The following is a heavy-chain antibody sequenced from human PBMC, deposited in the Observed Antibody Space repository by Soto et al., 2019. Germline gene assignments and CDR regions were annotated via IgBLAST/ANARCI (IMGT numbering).Heavy chain of an antibody. CDR2: ISSSSSYI. CDR3: ARDRYCSSTSCYSTIDY. J-gene: IGHJ4*02. D-gene: IGHD2-2*01. Sequence: SVGSLRLSCAASGFTFSSYSMNWVRQAPGKGLEWVSSISSSSSYIYYADSVKGRFTISRDNAKNSLYLQMNSLRAEDTAVYYCARDRYCSSTSCYSTIDYWGQGTLVTFSS. V-gene: IGHV3-21*01. CDR1: GFTFSSYS.